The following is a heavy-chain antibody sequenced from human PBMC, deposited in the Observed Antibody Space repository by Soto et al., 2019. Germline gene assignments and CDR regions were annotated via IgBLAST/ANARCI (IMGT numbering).Heavy chain of an antibody. J-gene: IGHJ5*02. CDR1: GGSISSGGYY. CDR2: IYYSGST. D-gene: IGHD5-18*01. CDR3: ARSVDTAMVNWFDP. Sequence: QVQLQESGPGLVKPSQTLSLTCTVSGGSISSGGYYWSWIRQHPGKGLEWIGYIYYSGSTYYNPSLKSRVTISVDTSKNQFSLKLSSVTAADTAVYYCARSVDTAMVNWFDPWGQGTLVTVSS. V-gene: IGHV4-31*03.